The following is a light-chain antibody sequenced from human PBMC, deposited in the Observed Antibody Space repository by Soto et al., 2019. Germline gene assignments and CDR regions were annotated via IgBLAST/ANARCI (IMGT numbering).Light chain of an antibody. CDR3: QQCYIYWT. V-gene: IGKV1-5*01. J-gene: IGKJ1*01. CDR1: QNIHRS. CDR2: DAS. Sequence: DIQMPQSPSSLSASVGDRVTITCRASQNIHRSLAWYQQKPGNHPKLLIYDASTLEVGVPSRFSGSGSGTEFTLSISSLQPEDFATYYCQQCYIYWTVGKGTKVDIK.